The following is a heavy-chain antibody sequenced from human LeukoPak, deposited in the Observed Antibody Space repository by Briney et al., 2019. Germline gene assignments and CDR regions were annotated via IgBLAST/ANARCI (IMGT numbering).Heavy chain of an antibody. D-gene: IGHD1-26*01. V-gene: IGHV4-4*02. CDR3: ARVGSRQGVFDY. J-gene: IGHJ4*02. CDR2: IYHRGST. CDR1: GGSISISNW. Sequence: SETLSLTCAVSGGSISISNWWGWVRQPPGKGLDWIGEIYHRGSTNYNPSLKSRATISVDQPKNHFSLNLSSVTAAHRAVYYCARVGSRQGVFDYWGQGTLVTVSS.